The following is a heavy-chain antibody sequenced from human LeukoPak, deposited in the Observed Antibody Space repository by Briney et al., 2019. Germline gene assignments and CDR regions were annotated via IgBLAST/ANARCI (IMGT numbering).Heavy chain of an antibody. J-gene: IGHJ4*02. CDR2: ISGSGGST. CDR3: AKDGPGETGYFDY. CDR1: GFPFSSYA. V-gene: IGHV3-23*01. D-gene: IGHD3-16*01. Sequence: GGSLLLSCAASGFPFSSYAMSWVRQAPGKGLEWASAISGSGGSTYYADSVKGRLTISRDNSKNTLYLQMNSLRAEDTAVYYCAKDGPGETGYFDYWGQGTLVTVSS.